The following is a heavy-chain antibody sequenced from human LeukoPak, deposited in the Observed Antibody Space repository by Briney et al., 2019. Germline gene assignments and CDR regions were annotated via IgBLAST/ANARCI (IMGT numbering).Heavy chain of an antibody. CDR2: ISGSGGNT. CDR3: AREVISTPPYFDY. Sequence: GGSLRLSCVASGFTFSNYAMSWVRQAPGKGLEWVSAISGSGGNTYYADSVKGRFTMSRDSSKNTLYLQMNSLGADDTAVYYCAREVISTPPYFDYWGQGILVTVSS. D-gene: IGHD2-2*01. CDR1: GFTFSNYA. J-gene: IGHJ4*02. V-gene: IGHV3-23*01.